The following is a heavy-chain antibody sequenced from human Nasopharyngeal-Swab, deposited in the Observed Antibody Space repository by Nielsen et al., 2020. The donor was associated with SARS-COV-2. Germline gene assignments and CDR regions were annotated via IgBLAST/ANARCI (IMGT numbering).Heavy chain of an antibody. V-gene: IGHV3-23*01. D-gene: IGHD3-9*01. CDR2: ISGSGGST. CDR3: AKEILMYDILKGAFDI. Sequence: GGSLRLSCAASGFTFSSYAMSWVRQAPGKGLEWVSAISGSGGSTYYADSVKGRFTISRDNSKNTLYLQMSSLRAEDTAVYYCAKEILMYDILKGAFDIWGQGTMVTVSS. J-gene: IGHJ3*02. CDR1: GFTFSSYA.